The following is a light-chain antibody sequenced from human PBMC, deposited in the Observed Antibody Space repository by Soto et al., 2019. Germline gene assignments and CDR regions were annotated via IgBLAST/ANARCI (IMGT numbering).Light chain of an antibody. CDR3: QQYGSSPWT. J-gene: IGKJ1*01. CDR1: QSVSSSY. V-gene: IGKV3-20*01. Sequence: EIVLTQSPATLSSSPGERATLSCRASQSVSSSYLAWYQEKPGQAPRVLIYGASNRATGIPDRFSGNGSGTDFTLTISRLEPEDFAVYYCQQYGSSPWTFGQGTKVDIK. CDR2: GAS.